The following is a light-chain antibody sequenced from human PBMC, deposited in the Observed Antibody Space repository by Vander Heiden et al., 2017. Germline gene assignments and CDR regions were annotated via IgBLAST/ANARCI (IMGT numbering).Light chain of an antibody. V-gene: IGKV1-39*01. Sequence: DLQMTQAPSSLAASVGGRVTINCRASQGISTYLNWYQQKSGKAPKLLISAASSLQTGVPSRFSGSGSGTDFTLTISSLQPEDFATYYCQQTYSPRTFGQGTKVEI. CDR2: AAS. CDR3: QQTYSPRT. J-gene: IGKJ1*01. CDR1: QGISTY.